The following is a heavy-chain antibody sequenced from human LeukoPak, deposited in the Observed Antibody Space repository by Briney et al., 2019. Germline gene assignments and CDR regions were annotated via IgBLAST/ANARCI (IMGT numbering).Heavy chain of an antibody. V-gene: IGHV1-3*01. CDR1: GYTFTSYA. J-gene: IGHJ4*02. CDR3: ARGESVNLGFDH. CDR2: INAGNDNK. Sequence: ASVKVSCKASGYTFTSYALHWVRQAPGQRLEWMGWINAGNDNKKYSQKFQGRVTITRDTSASAASMELSSLRSEDTAVYYCARGESVNLGFDHWGQGTLVTVSS. D-gene: IGHD1-14*01.